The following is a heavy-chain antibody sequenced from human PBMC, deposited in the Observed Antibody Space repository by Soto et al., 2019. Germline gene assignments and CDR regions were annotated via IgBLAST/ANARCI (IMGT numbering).Heavy chain of an antibody. Sequence: QVLLVQSGAEVKKPGSSVKVSCKTSGGTFSSFAISWVRLAPGHGLEWMGVIIPRFAAPTYAQKFQCRVSITADESKRKAYMALSGLRSDDTAVYYCARDRVMRGNAYYYGMDVWGQGTTVTVS. D-gene: IGHD2-21*01. CDR3: ARDRVMRGNAYYYGMDV. CDR2: IIPRFAAP. V-gene: IGHV1-69*12. J-gene: IGHJ6*02. CDR1: GGTFSSFA.